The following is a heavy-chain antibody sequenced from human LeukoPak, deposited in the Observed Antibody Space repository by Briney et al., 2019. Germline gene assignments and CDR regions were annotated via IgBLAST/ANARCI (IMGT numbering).Heavy chain of an antibody. CDR2: INPNSGGT. Sequence: ASVKASCKASGYTFTGYYMHWVRQAPGQGLEWMGWINPNSGGTNYAQKFQGRVTMTRDTSISTAYMELSRLRSDDTAVYYCARDLSPANYYDSSGTRAIDYWGQGTLVTVSS. V-gene: IGHV1-2*02. D-gene: IGHD3-22*01. CDR1: GYTFTGYY. CDR3: ARDLSPANYYDSSGTRAIDY. J-gene: IGHJ4*02.